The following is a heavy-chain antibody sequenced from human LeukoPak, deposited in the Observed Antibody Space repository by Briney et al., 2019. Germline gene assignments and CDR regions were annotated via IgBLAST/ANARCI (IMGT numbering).Heavy chain of an antibody. CDR3: ARDVYSSGWRYYFDY. D-gene: IGHD6-19*01. CDR2: IIPIFGTA. Sequence: GSSVKVSCKASGGTLSSYAISWVRQAPGQGLEWMGGIIPIFGTANYAQKFQGRVTITADESTSTAYMELSSLRSEDTAVYYCARDVYSSGWRYYFDYWGQGTLVTVSS. V-gene: IGHV1-69*01. CDR1: GGTLSSYA. J-gene: IGHJ4*02.